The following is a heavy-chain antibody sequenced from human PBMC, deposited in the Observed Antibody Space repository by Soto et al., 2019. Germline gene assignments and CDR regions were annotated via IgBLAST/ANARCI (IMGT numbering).Heavy chain of an antibody. CDR3: AADATAWQQMVPYDY. V-gene: IGHV1-58*01. J-gene: IGHJ4*02. D-gene: IGHD2-8*01. CDR2: IAVGSGYT. Sequence: SVKVSCKVSGFTFTSSAFQWVRQARGQRLEWIGWIAVGSGYTNYAQRFQDRVTLTRDMSTATTYMELSRLTSEDTAIYYCAADATAWQQMVPYDYWGQGTLVTVSS. CDR1: GFTFTSSA.